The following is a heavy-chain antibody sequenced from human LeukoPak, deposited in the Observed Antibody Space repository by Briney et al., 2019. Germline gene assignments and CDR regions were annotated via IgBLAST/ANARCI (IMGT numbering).Heavy chain of an antibody. V-gene: IGHV3-23*01. CDR3: AKAKDYYGSGSYPDY. Sequence: GGSLRLSCAAAGFTFSSYSMNWVRQPPGKGLEWVSAISVSGGSSNYGDSVKGRFTVSRDNSKNTLYLQMNSLRVEDTAIYYCAKAKDYYGSGSYPDYWGQGTLVTVSP. J-gene: IGHJ4*02. CDR1: GFTFSSYS. D-gene: IGHD3-10*01. CDR2: ISVSGGSS.